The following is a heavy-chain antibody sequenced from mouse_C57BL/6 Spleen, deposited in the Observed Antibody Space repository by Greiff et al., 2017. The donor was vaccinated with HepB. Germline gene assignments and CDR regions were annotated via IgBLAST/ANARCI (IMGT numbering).Heavy chain of an antibody. J-gene: IGHJ2*01. CDR3: ARGGITTVVATPHFDY. CDR1: GYSITSGYY. V-gene: IGHV3-6*01. CDR2: ISYDGSN. D-gene: IGHD1-1*01. Sequence: EVQVVESGPGLVKPSQSLSLTCSVTGYSITSGYYWNWIRQFPGNKLEWMGYISYDGSNNYNPSLKNRISITRDTSKNQFFLKLNSVTTEDTATYYCARGGITTVVATPHFDYWGQGTTLTVSS.